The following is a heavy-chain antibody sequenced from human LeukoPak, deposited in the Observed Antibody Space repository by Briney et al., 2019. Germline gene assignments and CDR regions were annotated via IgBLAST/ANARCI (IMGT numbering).Heavy chain of an antibody. J-gene: IGHJ4*02. V-gene: IGHV3-11*04. D-gene: IGHD3-3*01. CDR1: GFTLSDYY. CDR3: ARAGDWSAYHFDY. Sequence: GGSLRLSCAASGFTLSDYYMSWIRQAPGKGLEWVSYISSSGSTIYYADSVKGRFTISRDDAKNSLYLQMNSLRAEDTAVYYCARAGDWSAYHFDYWGQGTLVTVSS. CDR2: ISSSGSTI.